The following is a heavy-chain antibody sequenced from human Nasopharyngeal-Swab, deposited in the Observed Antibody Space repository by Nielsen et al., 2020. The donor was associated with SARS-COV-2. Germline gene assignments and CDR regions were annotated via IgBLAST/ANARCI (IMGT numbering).Heavy chain of an antibody. CDR1: GFTFSSYG. J-gene: IGHJ6*02. Sequence: GESLKISCAASGFTFSSYGMHWVRQAPGKGLEWVAVISYDGSNKYYADSVKGRFTISRDNSKNTLYLQMNSLRAEDTAVYYCARRDGDYSYYYGMDVWGQGTTVTVSS. V-gene: IGHV3-30*12. D-gene: IGHD4-17*01. CDR3: ARRDGDYSYYYGMDV. CDR2: ISYDGSNK.